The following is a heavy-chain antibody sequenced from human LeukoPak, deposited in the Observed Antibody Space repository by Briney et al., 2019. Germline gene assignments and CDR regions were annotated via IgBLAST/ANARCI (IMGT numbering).Heavy chain of an antibody. CDR1: GFGVSVYY. CDR2: IKQDGSEK. V-gene: IGHV3-7*01. CDR3: ARVGLYGGNSDDLDY. D-gene: IGHD4-23*01. J-gene: IGHJ4*02. Sequence: GGSLRLSCAVSGFGVSVYYMTWVRQAPGKGLEWVANIKQDGSEKYYVDSVKGRFTISRDNAKNSLYLQMNSLRAEDTAVYYCARVGLYGGNSDDLDYWGQGTLVTVSS.